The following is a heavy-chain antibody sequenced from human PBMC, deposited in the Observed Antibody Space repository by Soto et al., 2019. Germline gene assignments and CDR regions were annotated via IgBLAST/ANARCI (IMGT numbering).Heavy chain of an antibody. CDR3: TTQDIVVAPADLSWFDP. CDR1: GFTFSNAW. V-gene: IGHV3-15*01. CDR2: IKSKTDGGTT. Sequence: GGSLRLSCAASGFTFSNAWMSWVRQAPGKGLEWVGRIKSKTDGGTTDYAAPVKGRFTISRDDSKNTLYLQMNSLKTEDTAVYYCTTQDIVVAPADLSWFDPWGQGTLVTVS. J-gene: IGHJ5*02. D-gene: IGHD2-2*01.